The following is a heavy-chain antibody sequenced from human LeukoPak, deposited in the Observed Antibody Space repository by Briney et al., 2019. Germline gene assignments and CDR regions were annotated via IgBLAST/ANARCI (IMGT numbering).Heavy chain of an antibody. Sequence: PGGSLRLSCAASGFTFRSYWMSWVRQSPGKGLEWVAVISYDESNKYYADSVKGRFTISRDNSKNTLYLQMNSLRAEDTAVYYCAKFALFCSGGSCYAWGQGTLVTVSS. D-gene: IGHD2-15*01. CDR3: AKFALFCSGGSCYA. J-gene: IGHJ5*02. V-gene: IGHV3-30*18. CDR1: GFTFRSYW. CDR2: ISYDESNK.